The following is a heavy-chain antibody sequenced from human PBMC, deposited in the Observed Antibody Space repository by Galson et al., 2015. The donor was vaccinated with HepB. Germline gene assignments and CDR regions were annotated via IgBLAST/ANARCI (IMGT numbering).Heavy chain of an antibody. CDR2: IIPIFGTA. V-gene: IGHV1-69*06. D-gene: IGHD1-26*01. J-gene: IGHJ3*02. Sequence: SVKVSCKASGGTFSSYAISWVRQAPGQGLEWMGGIIPIFGTANYAQKFQGRVTITADKSTSTAYMELSSLRSEDTAVYYCAREWELRGNAFDIWGQGTMVTVSS. CDR3: AREWELRGNAFDI. CDR1: GGTFSSYA.